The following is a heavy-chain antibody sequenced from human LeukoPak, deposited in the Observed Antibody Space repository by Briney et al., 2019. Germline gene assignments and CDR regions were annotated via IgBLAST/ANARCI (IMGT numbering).Heavy chain of an antibody. CDR1: GGSISSGDYY. V-gene: IGHV4-30-4*02. CDR3: ARGRTYDFWSGYLFDY. D-gene: IGHD3-3*01. J-gene: IGHJ4*02. CDR2: IYYSGST. Sequence: PSETLSLTCTVSGGSISSGDYYWRWIRQPPGKGLEWIGYIYYSGSTYYNPSLKSRLTISVNTYKNQFSLKLSSVTAVDTAVYYCARGRTYDFWSGYLFDYWGQGTLVTVSS.